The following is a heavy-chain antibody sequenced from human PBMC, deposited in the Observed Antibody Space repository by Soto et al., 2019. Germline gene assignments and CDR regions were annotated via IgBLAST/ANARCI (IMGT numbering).Heavy chain of an antibody. CDR3: AKDKTLSGWYAFDY. CDR1: GFTFDDYA. J-gene: IGHJ4*02. D-gene: IGHD6-19*01. V-gene: IGHV3-9*01. Sequence: EVQLVESGGGLVQPGRSLRLSCAASGFTFDDYAMHWVRQAPGKGLGWVSGISWNSGSIGYADSVKGRFTISRDNAKNSLYLQMNSLRAEDTALYYCAKDKTLSGWYAFDYCGQGTLVTVSS. CDR2: ISWNSGSI.